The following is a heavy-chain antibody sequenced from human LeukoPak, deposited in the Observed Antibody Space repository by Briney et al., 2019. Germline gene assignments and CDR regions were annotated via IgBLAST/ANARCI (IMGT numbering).Heavy chain of an antibody. V-gene: IGHV1-2*02. J-gene: IGHJ4*02. D-gene: IGHD4-23*01. CDR3: ARVTGNYGGNDY. CDR1: GYTFTGYY. Sequence: ASVKVSCKASGYTFTGYYTHWVRQAPGQGLEWMGWINPNSGGTNYAQKFQGRVTMTRDTSISTAYMELSRLRSDDTAVYYCARVTGNYGGNDYWGQGTLVTVSS. CDR2: INPNSGGT.